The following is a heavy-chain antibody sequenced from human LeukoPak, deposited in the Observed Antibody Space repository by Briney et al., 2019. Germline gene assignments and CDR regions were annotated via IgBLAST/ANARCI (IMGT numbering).Heavy chain of an antibody. CDR3: ARDRGSGHASDY. CDR2: ISSTGSYI. D-gene: IGHD3-10*01. Sequence: GGSLRLSCAASGFTFSTSNMNWVRQVPGKGLEWVSSISSTGSYIYFADSVKGRFTFSRDNAKNSLYLQMNSLRVEDTAVYYCARDRGSGHASDYWGQGTLVTASS. V-gene: IGHV3-21*01. J-gene: IGHJ4*02. CDR1: GFTFSTSN.